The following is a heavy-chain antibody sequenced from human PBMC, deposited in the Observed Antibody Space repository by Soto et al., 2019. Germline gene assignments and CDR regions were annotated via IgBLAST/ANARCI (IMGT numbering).Heavy chain of an antibody. CDR2: IYYSGST. Sequence: QVQLQESGPGLVKPSQTLSLTCTVSGGSISSGGYYWSWIRQHPGKGLEWIGYIYYSGSTYYNPSLKSRVTISVDTSKNQFSLKLSSVTAADTAVYYCARDLAGGSGDYSYYYYGMDVWGQGTTVTVSS. CDR3: ARDLAGGSGDYSYYYYGMDV. CDR1: GGSISSGGYY. V-gene: IGHV4-31*03. D-gene: IGHD4-17*01. J-gene: IGHJ6*02.